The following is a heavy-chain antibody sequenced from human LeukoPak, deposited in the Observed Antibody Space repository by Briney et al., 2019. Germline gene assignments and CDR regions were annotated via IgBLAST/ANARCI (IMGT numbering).Heavy chain of an antibody. CDR1: GFTFSSYT. Sequence: GGSLRLSCAASGFTFSSYTMNWVRQAPGKGLEWVSSISSSSSYIYYADSVKGRFTISRDNAKNSLNLQMNSLRAEDTAVYYCARGVGAGSYSLHLNPWGQGTLVTVSS. CDR2: ISSSSSYI. D-gene: IGHD3-10*01. J-gene: IGHJ5*02. CDR3: ARGVGAGSYSLHLNP. V-gene: IGHV3-21*01.